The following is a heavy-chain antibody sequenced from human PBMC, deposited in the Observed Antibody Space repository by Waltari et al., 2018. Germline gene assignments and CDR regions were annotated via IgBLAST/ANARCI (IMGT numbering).Heavy chain of an antibody. Sequence: QVQLVESGGGVVQPGRSLRLSCAAFEFTFSSYAMPWVLQAPGKGRDWVAVITYNERNTDYVDSVKGRFIIARDKSNIMLYLQMNYVRPEDTAVYYCARYYSDRTNCHCMDGWGQGTTVIVSS. D-gene: IGHD4-4*01. CDR1: EFTFSSYA. V-gene: IGHV3-30*04. CDR3: ARYYSDRTNCHCMDG. J-gene: IGHJ6*02. CDR2: ITYNERNT.